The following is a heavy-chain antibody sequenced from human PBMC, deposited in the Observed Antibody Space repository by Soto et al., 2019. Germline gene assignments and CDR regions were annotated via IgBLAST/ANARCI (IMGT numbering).Heavy chain of an antibody. D-gene: IGHD3-16*02. CDR1: GGSFSDYY. J-gene: IGHJ4*02. V-gene: IGHV4-34*01. CDR3: ARVYGERVVKIKSLWGTFRYTTNYYFDY. Sequence: PSETLSLTCAVYGGSFSDYYWSWIRQPPGKGLEWIGEINHSGSTNYNPSLKSRLTISVDTSKNQFSLNLSSVTAADTAVYYCARVYGERVVKIKSLWGTFRYTTNYYFDYWGQGALVTVSS. CDR2: INHSGST.